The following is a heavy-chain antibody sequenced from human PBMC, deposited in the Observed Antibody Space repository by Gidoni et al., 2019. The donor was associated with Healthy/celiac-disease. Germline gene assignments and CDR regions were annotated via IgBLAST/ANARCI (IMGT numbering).Heavy chain of an antibody. V-gene: IGHV4-39*01. CDR3: ARPLYCSSTSCQGFDP. D-gene: IGHD2-2*01. CDR1: GGSISSSSYY. J-gene: IGHJ5*02. CDR2: IYYSGST. Sequence: QLQLQESGPGLVKPSETLSLTCTVSGGSISSSSYYWGWIRQSPGKGLEWIGSIYYSGSTYYNPSLKSRVTISVDTSKNQFSLKLSSVTAADTAVYYCARPLYCSSTSCQGFDPWGQGTLVTVSS.